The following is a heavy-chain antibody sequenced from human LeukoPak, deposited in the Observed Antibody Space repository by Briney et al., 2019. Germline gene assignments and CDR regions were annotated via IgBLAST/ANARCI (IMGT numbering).Heavy chain of an antibody. CDR3: VRGYDSSGHGY. D-gene: IGHD3-22*01. J-gene: IGHJ4*02. Sequence: GGSLRLSCAASGFTFNNYRMHWVRQAPGKGLVWVSRISGDGSNTNYADSVKGRFTISRDNAKNTLYLQMNSLRAEDTAVYYCVRGYDSSGHGYWGQGTLVTVSS. CDR2: ISGDGSNT. V-gene: IGHV3-74*01. CDR1: GFTFNNYR.